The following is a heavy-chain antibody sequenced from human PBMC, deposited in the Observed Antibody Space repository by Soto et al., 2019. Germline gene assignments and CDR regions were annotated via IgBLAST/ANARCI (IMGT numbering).Heavy chain of an antibody. CDR2: ISGTGYNT. J-gene: IGHJ6*02. CDR3: ARDRQFSHPRGGMDV. V-gene: IGHV3-23*01. D-gene: IGHD3-10*01. Sequence: EVQLLESGGGLVRPGGSLRLSCAASGFTFSSYAMNWVRQAPGKGLEWVSAISGTGYNTYYADSQKGRFTISRDNSKNTLSLQMNSLRAEDTAVYYCARDRQFSHPRGGMDVWGQGTTVTVSS. CDR1: GFTFSSYA.